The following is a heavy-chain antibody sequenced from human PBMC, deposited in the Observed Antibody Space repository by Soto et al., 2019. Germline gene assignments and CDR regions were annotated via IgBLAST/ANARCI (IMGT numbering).Heavy chain of an antibody. D-gene: IGHD3-3*01. CDR2: ISSSSSYI. CDR3: AKSMSVWDFWGDAFDI. J-gene: IGHJ3*02. CDR1: GFTFSSYS. V-gene: IGHV3-21*01. Sequence: GGSLRLSCAASGFTFSSYSMNWVRQAPGKGLEWVSSISSSSSYIYYADSVKGRFTISRDNAKNSLYLQMNSLRAEDTAVYYCAKSMSVWDFWGDAFDIWGQGTMVTVSS.